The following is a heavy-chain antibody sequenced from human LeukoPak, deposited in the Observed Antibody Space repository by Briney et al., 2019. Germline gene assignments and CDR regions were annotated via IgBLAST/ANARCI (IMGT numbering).Heavy chain of an antibody. CDR1: GFSVSYNY. CDR3: ARDSGRPPTSFDY. J-gene: IGHJ4*02. CDR2: LYSGGTT. D-gene: IGHD1-1*01. Sequence: GGSLRLSCAASGFSVSYNYMTWVRQAPGKGLEWVSILYSGGTTYYADSVRGRFTISRDTSTNMLYLQMNSLRSEDTAVYFCARDSGRPPTSFDYWGQGTLVTVSS. V-gene: IGHV3-53*05.